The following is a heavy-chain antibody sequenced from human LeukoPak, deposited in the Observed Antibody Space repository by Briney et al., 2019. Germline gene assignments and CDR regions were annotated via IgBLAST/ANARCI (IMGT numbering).Heavy chain of an antibody. CDR1: GGSISSYY. V-gene: IGHV4-59*01. CDR2: IYYSGST. Sequence: PSETLSLTCTVSGGSISSYYWSWIRQPPGKGLEWIGYIYYSGSTNYNPSLKSRVTISVDTSKNQFSLKLSSVTAADTAVYYCARLIGGSGSYYYYGMDVWGQGTTVTVSS. D-gene: IGHD3-10*01. CDR3: ARLIGGSGSYYYYGMDV. J-gene: IGHJ6*02.